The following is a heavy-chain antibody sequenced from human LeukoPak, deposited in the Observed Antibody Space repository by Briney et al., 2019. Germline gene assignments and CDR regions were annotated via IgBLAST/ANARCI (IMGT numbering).Heavy chain of an antibody. D-gene: IGHD3-10*01. J-gene: IGHJ6*03. V-gene: IGHV3-74*01. CDR3: TRFSMARGLKDYMDV. Sequence: GGSLRLSCAASGFTFSSYWMHWDRQVPGKGLVWVSRISSDGSGTTYADSVRGRFTISRDNAMNMLYLQMSSLRAEDTAVYYCTRFSMARGLKDYMDVWGEGTTVTVSS. CDR1: GFTFSSYW. CDR2: ISSDGSGT.